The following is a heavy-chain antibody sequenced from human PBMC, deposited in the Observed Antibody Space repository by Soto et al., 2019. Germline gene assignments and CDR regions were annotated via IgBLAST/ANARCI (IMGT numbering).Heavy chain of an antibody. CDR1: GYTFTGYY. Sequence: ASVKVSCKASGYTFTGYYIHWVRQAPGQGLEWMGWINPNSGGTNYAQKFQGWVTMTRDTSISTAYMELSRLRSDDTAVYYCARGRDDILTGPNDYYYYMDVWGKGTTVTVSS. CDR2: INPNSGGT. CDR3: ARGRDDILTGPNDYYYYMDV. J-gene: IGHJ6*03. D-gene: IGHD3-9*01. V-gene: IGHV1-2*04.